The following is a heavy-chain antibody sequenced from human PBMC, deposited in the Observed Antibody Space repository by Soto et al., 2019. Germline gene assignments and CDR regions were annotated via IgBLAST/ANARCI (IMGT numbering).Heavy chain of an antibody. V-gene: IGHV4-38-2*01. D-gene: IGHD2-2*01. CDR1: GYSISSGFF. Sequence: TSETLSLTCAVSGYSISSGFFWGWIRQPPGKGLEWIGSIDATESTYYNPSLNSRVTISLDTSKNQFSLKMSSVTTLDTAVYYGARARELGVPSATGWFDPWGQGNMVTVSS. CDR2: IDATEST. CDR3: ARARELGVPSATGWFDP. J-gene: IGHJ5*02.